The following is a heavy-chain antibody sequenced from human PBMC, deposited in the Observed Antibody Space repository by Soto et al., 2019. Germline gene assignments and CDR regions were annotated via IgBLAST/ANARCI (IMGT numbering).Heavy chain of an antibody. CDR3: TTDPVTMIVVVASSG. CDR2: IKSKTDGGTT. CDR1: GFTFSNAW. J-gene: IGHJ4*02. D-gene: IGHD3-22*01. Sequence: GGSLRLSCAASGFTFSNAWMNWVRKAPGKGLEWVGRIKSKTDGGTTDYAAPVKGRFTISRDDSKNTLYLQMNSLKTEDTAVYYCTTDPVTMIVVVASSGWGQGTLVTVSS. V-gene: IGHV3-15*07.